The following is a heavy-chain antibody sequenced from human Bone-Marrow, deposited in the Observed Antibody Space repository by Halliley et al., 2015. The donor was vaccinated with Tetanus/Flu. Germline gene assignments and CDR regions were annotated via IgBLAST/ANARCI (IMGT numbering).Heavy chain of an antibody. J-gene: IGHJ5*02. CDR2: ISASGGST. CDR3: AKHSDQPPGWLDP. CDR1: GLTFSTCA. Sequence: SLRLSCAASGLTFSTCAFSWVRQAPGKGLEWVSAISASGGSTFYANSVKGRFTISRDNSKNTLYLQMNGLRGEDTALYYCAKHSDQPPGWLDPWSRGTLVTVSS. D-gene: IGHD2-21*01. V-gene: IGHV3-23*01.